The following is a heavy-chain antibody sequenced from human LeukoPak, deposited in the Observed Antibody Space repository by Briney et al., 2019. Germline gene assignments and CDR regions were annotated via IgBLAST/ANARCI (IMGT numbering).Heavy chain of an antibody. Sequence: PGGSLRLSCAASGFTFSSYGMHWVRQAPGKGLEWVAVISYDGSNKYYADSVKGRFTISRDNSKNTLYLQMNSLRAEDTAVYHCAKPGIAAAGTKGVWFDPWGQGTLVTVSS. V-gene: IGHV3-30*18. D-gene: IGHD6-13*01. CDR1: GFTFSSYG. CDR2: ISYDGSNK. CDR3: AKPGIAAAGTKGVWFDP. J-gene: IGHJ5*02.